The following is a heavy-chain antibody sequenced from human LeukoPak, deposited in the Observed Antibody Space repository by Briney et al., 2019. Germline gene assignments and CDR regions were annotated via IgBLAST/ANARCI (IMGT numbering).Heavy chain of an antibody. V-gene: IGHV3-21*01. CDR1: GVTFSSYS. Sequence: GGSLRLSCAASGVTFSSYSMNWVRQAPGKGLEWVSSISSSSSYIYYADSVKGRFTISRDNAKNSLYLQMNSLRAEDTAVYYCATGYCSGGSCYTGGYWGQGTLVTVSS. CDR2: ISSSSSYI. CDR3: ATGYCSGGSCYTGGY. D-gene: IGHD2-15*01. J-gene: IGHJ4*02.